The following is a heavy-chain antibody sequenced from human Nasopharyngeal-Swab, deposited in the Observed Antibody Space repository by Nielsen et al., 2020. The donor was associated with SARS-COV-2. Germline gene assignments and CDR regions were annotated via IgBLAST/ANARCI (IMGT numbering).Heavy chain of an antibody. CDR1: GYTFTSYY. CDR2: INPSGGST. J-gene: IGHJ4*02. D-gene: IGHD5-12*01. CDR3: ARPRYGGYEIPPPHY. Sequence: ASVKVSCKASGYTFTSYYMHWVRQAPGQGLEWMGIINPSGGSTSYAQKFQGRVTMTRDTSTSTVYMELSSLRSEDTAVYYCARPRYGGYEIPPPHYWGQGTLVTVSS. V-gene: IGHV1-46*01.